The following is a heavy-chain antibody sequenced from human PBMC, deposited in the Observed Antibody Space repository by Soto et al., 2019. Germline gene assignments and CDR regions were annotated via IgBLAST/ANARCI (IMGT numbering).Heavy chain of an antibody. V-gene: IGHV3-53*01. D-gene: IGHD6-19*01. CDR1: GFTVSSNY. CDR3: ARVFGAVAPFDY. J-gene: IGHJ4*02. Sequence: GGSLRLSCAASGFTVSSNYMSWVRQAPGKGLEWVSVIYSGGSTYYADSVKGRFTISRDNSKNTLYLQMNSLRAEDTAVYYCARVFGAVAPFDYWGQGTLVTVSS. CDR2: IYSGGST.